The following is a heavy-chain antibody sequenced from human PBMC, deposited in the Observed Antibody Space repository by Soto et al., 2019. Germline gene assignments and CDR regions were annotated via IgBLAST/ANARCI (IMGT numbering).Heavy chain of an antibody. V-gene: IGHV4-4*02. CDR2: VFHTGTT. CDR3: ARSAGWYAVHS. D-gene: IGHD6-19*01. Sequence: QVQLQESGPGLVKPSGTLSLTCAVSGDSVSSPYYWCWVRQPPGKGLEWIGGVFHTGTTSYNPSLRSRVTISMDKSNNQFSLDLRSVTAADTAVYYCARSAGWYAVHSWGPGTLVIVSS. J-gene: IGHJ4*02. CDR1: GDSVSSPYY.